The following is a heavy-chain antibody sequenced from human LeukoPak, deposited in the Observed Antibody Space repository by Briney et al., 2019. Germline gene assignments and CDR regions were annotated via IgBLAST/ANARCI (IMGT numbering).Heavy chain of an antibody. Sequence: SETLSLTCAVYGGSFSGYYWSSLRQPPGKGLEWIGEINHSGSTNYNPSLKSRVTISVDTSKNQFSLKLSSVTAADTAVYYCARGQGDYYGSGSYLGYWGQGTLVTVSS. V-gene: IGHV4-34*01. J-gene: IGHJ4*02. D-gene: IGHD3-10*01. CDR1: GGSFSGYY. CDR2: INHSGST. CDR3: ARGQGDYYGSGSYLGY.